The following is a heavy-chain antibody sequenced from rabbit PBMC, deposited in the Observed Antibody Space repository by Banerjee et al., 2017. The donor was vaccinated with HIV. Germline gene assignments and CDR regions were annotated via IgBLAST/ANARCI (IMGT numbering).Heavy chain of an antibody. CDR1: GIDFNSYG. D-gene: IGHD2-1*01. CDR3: VSYDDYGDRNL. CDR2: IYPDYGST. J-gene: IGHJ4*01. Sequence: ELVESGGGLVQPGESLKLSCKASGIDFNSYGISWVRQAPGMGLEWIAYIYPDYGSTDYASWVNGRFTISLDNAQNTVFLQMTSLTAADTATYFCVSYDDYGDRNLWGPGTLVTVS. V-gene: IGHV1S47*01.